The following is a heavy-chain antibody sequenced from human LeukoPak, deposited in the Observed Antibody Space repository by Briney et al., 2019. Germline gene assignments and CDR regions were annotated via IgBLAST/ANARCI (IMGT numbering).Heavy chain of an antibody. Sequence: GGSLRLSCAASGFTFSDYYMSWIRQAPGKGLEWVSYISSSGSTIYYADSVKGRFTISRDNAKNSLYLQMNSLRAEDTAVYYCARVRRYYDSSGYLDAFDIWGQGTMVTVSS. CDR3: ARVRRYYDSSGYLDAFDI. CDR2: ISSSGSTI. CDR1: GFTFSDYY. D-gene: IGHD3-22*01. V-gene: IGHV3-11*01. J-gene: IGHJ3*02.